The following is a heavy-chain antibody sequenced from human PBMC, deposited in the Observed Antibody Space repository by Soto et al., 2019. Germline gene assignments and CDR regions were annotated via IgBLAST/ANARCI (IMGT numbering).Heavy chain of an antibody. CDR3: ARPSLWAAGIDDYFDY. CDR1: GYTFTSYG. V-gene: IGHV1-18*01. J-gene: IGHJ4*02. D-gene: IGHD6-13*01. Sequence: QVQLVQSGAEVKKPWASVKVSCKASGYTFTSYGISWVRQAPGQGLEWMGWISAYNGNTNYAQKIQGRVTMTTDTSTSTADMELRSLRSDDTAVYYCARPSLWAAGIDDYFDYWGQGTLVTVSS. CDR2: ISAYNGNT.